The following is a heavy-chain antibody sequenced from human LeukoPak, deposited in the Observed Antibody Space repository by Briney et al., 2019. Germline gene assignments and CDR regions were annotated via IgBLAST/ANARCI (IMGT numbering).Heavy chain of an antibody. CDR3: AKGQDYGDYILGYYFDY. Sequence: GGSLRLSCAASGFTFSSYAMSWVRQAPGKGLEWVSAISGSGGSTYYADSVKGRFTISRDNSKNTLYLQMNRLRAEDTAIYYCAKGQDYGDYILGYYFDYWGQGTLVTVSS. J-gene: IGHJ4*02. CDR2: ISGSGGST. CDR1: GFTFSSYA. V-gene: IGHV3-23*01. D-gene: IGHD4-17*01.